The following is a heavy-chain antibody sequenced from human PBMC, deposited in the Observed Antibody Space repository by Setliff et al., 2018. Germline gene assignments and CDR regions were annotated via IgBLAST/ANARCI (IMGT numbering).Heavy chain of an antibody. CDR3: ARGGTFRYFDF. V-gene: IGHV4-59*01. J-gene: IGHJ4*02. CDR1: DGSLSTYY. CDR2: VYYSGTA. D-gene: IGHD5-12*01. Sequence: SETLSLTCTVSDGSLSTYYWSWIRQPPGKGLEFIGYVYYSGTANYSPSLRSRLTISVDTSKNQFSLKLRSVTAADTAVYYCARGGTFRYFDFRGQGAPVTVSS.